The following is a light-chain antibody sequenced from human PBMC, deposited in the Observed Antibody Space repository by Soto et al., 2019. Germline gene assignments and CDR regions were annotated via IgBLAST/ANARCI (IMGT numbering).Light chain of an antibody. CDR1: QSLLHSNGYNY. CDR3: MQALQTPWT. J-gene: IGKJ1*01. V-gene: IGKV2-28*01. CDR2: LGS. Sequence: DIVMPQSPLSLPVTPGEPASISCRSSQSLLHSNGYNYLDWYLQKPGQSPQLLIYLGSNRASGVPDRFSGSGSGTDFTLKSSRVEAEDVGVYYCMQALQTPWTFGQGTKVEIK.